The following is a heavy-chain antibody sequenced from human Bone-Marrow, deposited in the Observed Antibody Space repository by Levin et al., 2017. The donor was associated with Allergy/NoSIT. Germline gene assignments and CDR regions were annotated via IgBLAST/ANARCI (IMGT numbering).Heavy chain of an antibody. CDR2: IYYSGST. CDR1: GGSISSSSYY. Sequence: SETLSLTCTVSGGSISSSSYYWGWIRQPPGKGLEWIGSIYYSGSTYYNPSLKSRVTISVDTSKNQFSLKLSSVTAADTAVYYCARDRDSSSWYSFVAFDIWGQGTMVTVSS. CDR3: ARDRDSSSWYSFVAFDI. D-gene: IGHD6-13*01. V-gene: IGHV4-39*07. J-gene: IGHJ3*02.